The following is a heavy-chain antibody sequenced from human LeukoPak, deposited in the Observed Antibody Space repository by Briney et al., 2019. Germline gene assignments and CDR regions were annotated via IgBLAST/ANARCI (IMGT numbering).Heavy chain of an antibody. V-gene: IGHV4-59*01. Sequence: SETLSLTCTVSGGSISSYYWSWIRQPPGKGLEWIGYIYYSGSTNYNPSLESRVTISVDTSKNQFSLKLSSVTAADTAVYYCARVSYSGLAFDYWGQGTLVTVSS. J-gene: IGHJ4*02. D-gene: IGHD4-11*01. CDR2: IYYSGST. CDR1: GGSISSYY. CDR3: ARVSYSGLAFDY.